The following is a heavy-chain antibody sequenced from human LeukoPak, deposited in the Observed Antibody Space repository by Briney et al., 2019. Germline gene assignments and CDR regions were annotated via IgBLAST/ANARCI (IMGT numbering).Heavy chain of an antibody. CDR1: GFTFRSYG. J-gene: IGHJ6*04. Sequence: GGSLRLSCAASGFTFRSYGMHWVRQAPGKGLEWVAVIWYDGSNKYYGDSVKGRFTISRDNSKNTLYLQMNSLRAEDTAVYYCARELIVVVPGARGGYYYHGMDVWGKGTTVTVSS. D-gene: IGHD2-2*01. CDR3: ARELIVVVPGARGGYYYHGMDV. V-gene: IGHV3-33*01. CDR2: IWYDGSNK.